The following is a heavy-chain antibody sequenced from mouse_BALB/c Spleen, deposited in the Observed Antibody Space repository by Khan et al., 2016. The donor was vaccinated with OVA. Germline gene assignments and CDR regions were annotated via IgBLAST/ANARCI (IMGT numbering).Heavy chain of an antibody. Sequence: EVKLLESGPGLVEPSQSLSLTCTVTGYSITSDYAWNWIRQFPGNKLEWMGYISYSGSTSYNPSLKSRISITRDTSKNQFFLQLNSVTTEDTATYYCARSIMANWGQGTTLTVSS. CDR2: ISYSGST. V-gene: IGHV3-2*02. CDR1: GYSITSDYA. J-gene: IGHJ2*01. CDR3: ARSIMAN.